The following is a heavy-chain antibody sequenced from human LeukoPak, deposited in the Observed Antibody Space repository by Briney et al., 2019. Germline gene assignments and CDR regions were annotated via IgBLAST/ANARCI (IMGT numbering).Heavy chain of an antibody. J-gene: IGHJ6*02. V-gene: IGHV1-69*04. D-gene: IGHD5-18*01. CDR2: IIPILGIA. CDR1: GGTFSSYA. CDR3: AREGYGSRYYYYGMDV. Sequence: ASVKVSCKASGGTFSSYAIRWVRQAPGQGLEWMGRIIPILGIANYAQKFQGRVTITADKSTSTAYMELSSLRSEDTAVYYCAREGYGSRYYYYGMDVWGQGTMVTVSS.